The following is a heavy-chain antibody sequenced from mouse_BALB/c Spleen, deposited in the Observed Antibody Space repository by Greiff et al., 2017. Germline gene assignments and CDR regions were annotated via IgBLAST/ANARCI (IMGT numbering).Heavy chain of an antibody. Sequence: EVQGVESGPGLVKPSQSLSLTCTVTGYSITSDYAWNWIRQFPGNKLEWMGYISYSGSTSYNPSLKSRISITRDTSKNQFFLQLNSVTTEDTATYYCARRGGNYLSYWYFDVWGAGTTVTVSS. D-gene: IGHD2-1*01. CDR1: GYSITSDYA. CDR3: ARRGGNYLSYWYFDV. V-gene: IGHV3-2*02. CDR2: ISYSGST. J-gene: IGHJ1*01.